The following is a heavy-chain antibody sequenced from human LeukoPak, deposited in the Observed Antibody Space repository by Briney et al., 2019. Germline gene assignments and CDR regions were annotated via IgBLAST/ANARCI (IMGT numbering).Heavy chain of an antibody. Sequence: GGSLRLSCAASGFTFSSYAMSWVRQAPGKGLDWVSAISGSGGSTYYADSVKGRFTISRDNSKNTLYLQMNSLRAEDTAVYHCARDQDSYGWNYYYGMDVWGQGTTVTVSS. CDR1: GFTFSSYA. J-gene: IGHJ6*02. V-gene: IGHV3-23*01. CDR3: ARDQDSYGWNYYYGMDV. CDR2: ISGSGGST. D-gene: IGHD5-18*01.